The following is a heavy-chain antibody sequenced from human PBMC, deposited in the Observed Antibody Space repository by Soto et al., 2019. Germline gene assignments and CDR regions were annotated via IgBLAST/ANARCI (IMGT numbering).Heavy chain of an antibody. Sequence: PGGSLRLSCAASGFTFSSYAMSWVRQAPGKGLEWVSAISGSGGSTYYADSVKGRFTISRDNSKNTLYLQMNSLRAEDTAVYYCAKDVVEKVGSTIGLDGWGQGTTVTVSS. J-gene: IGHJ6*02. CDR1: GFTFSSYA. V-gene: IGHV3-23*01. D-gene: IGHD1-26*01. CDR2: ISGSGGST. CDR3: AKDVVEKVGSTIGLDG.